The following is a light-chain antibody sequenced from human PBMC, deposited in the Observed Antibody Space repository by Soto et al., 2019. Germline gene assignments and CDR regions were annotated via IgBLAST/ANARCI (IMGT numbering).Light chain of an antibody. CDR2: EVS. J-gene: IGLJ3*02. CDR3: SSYTSSSTWV. Sequence: QSALTQPASVSGSPGQSITISCTGTSSDGGGYNYVSWYQQHPGKAPKLMIDEVSKRPSGVSNRFSGSKSGNTASLTISGLQAEDEADYYCSSYTSSSTWVFGGGTKVTVL. V-gene: IGLV2-14*01. CDR1: SSDGGGYNY.